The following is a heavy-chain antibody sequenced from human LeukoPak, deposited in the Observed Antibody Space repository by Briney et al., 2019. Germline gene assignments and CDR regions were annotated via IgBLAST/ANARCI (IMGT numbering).Heavy chain of an antibody. J-gene: IGHJ3*02. Sequence: GASVKVSCKASGGTFSSYAISWVRQAPGQGLEWRGGIIPIFGTANSAQKFQGRVTITTEESTTSASTTRSGPRSKAPTAPYCTIGFKAIWSGYRGLNFDAFDIWGQGTMVTVSS. CDR1: GGTFSSYA. V-gene: IGHV1-69*05. D-gene: IGHD3-3*01. CDR2: IIPIFGTA. CDR3: TIGFKAIWSGYRGLNFDAFDI.